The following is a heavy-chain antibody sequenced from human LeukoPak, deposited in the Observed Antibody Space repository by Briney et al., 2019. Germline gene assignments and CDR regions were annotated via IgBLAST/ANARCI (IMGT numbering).Heavy chain of an antibody. V-gene: IGHV3-49*03. CDR3: TRDRTTVVTPLTYFDL. CDR1: GFTFGDYA. CDR2: IRSKAYGGTT. J-gene: IGHJ2*01. Sequence: PGRSLRLSCTASGFTFGDYAMSWFRQAPGKGLEWVGFIRSKAYGGTTEYAASVKGRFTISRDDSKSIAYLQMNSLKTEDTAVYYCTRDRTTVVTPLTYFDLWGRGTLVTVSS. D-gene: IGHD4-23*01.